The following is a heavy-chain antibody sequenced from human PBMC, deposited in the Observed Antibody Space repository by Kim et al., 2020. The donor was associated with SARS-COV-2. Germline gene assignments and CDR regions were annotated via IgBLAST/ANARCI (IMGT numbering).Heavy chain of an antibody. Sequence: SETLSLTCTVSGGSISTYYWSWIRQPPGKGLEWIGYIYYSGSTNYNPSLKSRITISVDTSKNQFSLKLSSMTAADTAVYYCARAPYYYGSGSYRFGYFDYWGQGSLVTVSS. V-gene: IGHV4-59*13. J-gene: IGHJ4*02. CDR2: IYYSGST. D-gene: IGHD3-10*01. CDR1: GGSISTYY. CDR3: ARAPYYYGSGSYRFGYFDY.